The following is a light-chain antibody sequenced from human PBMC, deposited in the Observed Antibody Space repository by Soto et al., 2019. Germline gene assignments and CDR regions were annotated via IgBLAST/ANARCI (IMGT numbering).Light chain of an antibody. V-gene: IGKV3-20*01. CDR3: QQSGNSPWT. CDR1: QSVSSSY. CDR2: GAS. Sequence: EVVLTRSPGTLALSRGERATLSCRASQSVSSSYLAWYQHRPGQAPRLLIFGASSRATGIPDRFSGTGSGTDFTLTISRLEPEDFAVYYCQQSGNSPWTFGQGTKVDIK. J-gene: IGKJ1*01.